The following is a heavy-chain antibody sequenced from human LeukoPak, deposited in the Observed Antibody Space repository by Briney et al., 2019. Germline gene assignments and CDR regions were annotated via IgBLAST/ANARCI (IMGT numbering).Heavy chain of an antibody. CDR3: DTRSRY. D-gene: IGHD2-2*01. CDR1: GLTFSSYD. J-gene: IGHJ4*02. V-gene: IGHV3-48*03. Sequence: GGSLRLSCVGSGLTFSSYDMNWVRQAPGKGLEWISYISNSGNTIYYADPVKGRFTISRDNAKNSLYLQMNSLRAEDTAVYYCDTRSRYWGQGTLVTVSS. CDR2: ISNSGNTI.